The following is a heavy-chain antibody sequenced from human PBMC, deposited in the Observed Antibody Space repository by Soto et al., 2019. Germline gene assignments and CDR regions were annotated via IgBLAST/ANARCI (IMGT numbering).Heavy chain of an antibody. CDR3: ARAIAAAGTLALN. V-gene: IGHV3-74*01. J-gene: IGHJ4*02. D-gene: IGHD6-13*01. CDR1: GFTFSSYW. CDR2: IKSDGSST. Sequence: GGSLRLSCAASGFTFSSYWMHWVRKVSGKGLVWVSRIKSDGSSTSYADSVKGRFTISRDNAKNTLYLQMNSLRAEDTAVYYCARAIAAAGTLALNWGQGTPVTVSS.